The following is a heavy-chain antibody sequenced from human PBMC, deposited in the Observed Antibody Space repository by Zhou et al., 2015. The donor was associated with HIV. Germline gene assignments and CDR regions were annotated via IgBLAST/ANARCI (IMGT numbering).Heavy chain of an antibody. CDR1: GYTFTGYG. CDR3: TRGRWEVPDAY. D-gene: IGHD1-26*01. V-gene: IGHV1-18*01. J-gene: IGHJ4*02. Sequence: QVQVVQSGDEVRKPGASVKVSCKTSGYTFTGYGISWVRQAPGQGPEWIAYISAYDGHRSNAQKVQGRLTMTRDTSINTAYMELSGLTSEDTAIYYCTRGRWEVPDAYWGQGSLVTVSP. CDR2: ISAYDGHR.